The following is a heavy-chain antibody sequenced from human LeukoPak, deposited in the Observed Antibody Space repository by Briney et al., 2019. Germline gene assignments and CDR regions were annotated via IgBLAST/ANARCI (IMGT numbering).Heavy chain of an antibody. CDR2: ISYDGSSK. CDR1: GFTFSSYG. D-gene: IGHD2-21*02. CDR3: AKAREHIVVVTAIDLDY. V-gene: IGHV3-30*18. J-gene: IGHJ4*02. Sequence: GGSLRLSCAASGFTFSSYGMHWVRQAPGKGLEWVAVISYDGSSKYYADSVKGRFTISRDNSKNTLYLQMNSLRAEDTAVYYCAKAREHIVVVTAIDLDYWAREPWSPSPQ.